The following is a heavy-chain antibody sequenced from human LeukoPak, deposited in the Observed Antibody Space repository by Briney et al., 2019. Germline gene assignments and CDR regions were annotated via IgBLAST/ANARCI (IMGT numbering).Heavy chain of an antibody. J-gene: IGHJ4*02. CDR1: GFTFSSYA. V-gene: IGHV3-23*01. CDR3: AKALKVGYDSSGYYFDY. Sequence: GGSLRLSGAASGFTFSSYAMSWVRQAPGKGLEWVSAISGSGGSTYYADSVKGRFTISRDNSKNTLYLQMNSLRAEDTAVYYCAKALKVGYDSSGYYFDYWGQGTLVTVSS. D-gene: IGHD3-22*01. CDR2: ISGSGGST.